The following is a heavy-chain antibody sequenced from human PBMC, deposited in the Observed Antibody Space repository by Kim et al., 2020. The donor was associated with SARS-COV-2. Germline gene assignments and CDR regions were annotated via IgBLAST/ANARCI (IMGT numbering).Heavy chain of an antibody. D-gene: IGHD5-18*01. CDR3: ARDPRGYSYGYGGGMDV. V-gene: IGHV1-69*04. J-gene: IGHJ6*02. Sequence: FQGRVTITADKSTSTAYMELSSLRSEDTAVYYCARDPRGYSYGYGGGMDVWGQGTTVTVSS.